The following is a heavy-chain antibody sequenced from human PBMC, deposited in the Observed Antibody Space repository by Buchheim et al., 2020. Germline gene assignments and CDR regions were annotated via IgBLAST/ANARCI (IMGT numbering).Heavy chain of an antibody. CDR2: INSDGSST. CDR3: ARDWARDYGYYYYYYYGMDV. D-gene: IGHD3-22*01. Sequence: VQLVESGGGVVQPGRSLRLSCAASGFTFSSYWMHWVRQAPGKGLVWVSRINSDGSSTSYADSVKGRFTISRDNAKNTLYLQMNSLRAEDTAVYYCARDWARDYGYYYYYYYGMDVWGQGTT. CDR1: GFTFSSYW. V-gene: IGHV3-74*01. J-gene: IGHJ6*02.